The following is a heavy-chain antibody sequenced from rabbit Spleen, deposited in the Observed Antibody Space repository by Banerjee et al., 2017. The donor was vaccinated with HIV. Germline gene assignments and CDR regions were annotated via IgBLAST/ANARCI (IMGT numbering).Heavy chain of an antibody. CDR2: IYGGSFGST. D-gene: IGHD2-1*01. J-gene: IGHJ4*01. CDR3: ARGSATMTMVITGYYFNL. V-gene: IGHV1S40*01. CDR1: GFTISSSYY. Sequence: QSLEESGGGLVQPEGSLALTCKASGFTISSSYYMCWVRQAPGKGLEWVTCIYGGSFGSTVYASWAKCRFTISKTSSTTVTLQMTSLTAADTATYFCARGSATMTMVITGYYFNLWGQGTLVTVS.